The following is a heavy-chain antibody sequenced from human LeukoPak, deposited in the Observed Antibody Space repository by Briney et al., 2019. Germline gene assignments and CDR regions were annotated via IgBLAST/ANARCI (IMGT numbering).Heavy chain of an antibody. D-gene: IGHD2-2*01. CDR3: ARAPDIVVVPAAPTYYYYGMDV. V-gene: IGHV1-46*01. Sequence: GASVKVSCKASGYTFTGYYMHWVRQAPGQGLEWMGIINPSGGSTSYAQKFQGRVTMTRDTSTSTVYMELSSLRSEDTAVYYCARAPDIVVVPAAPTYYYYGMDVWGQGTTVTVSS. CDR2: INPSGGST. CDR1: GYTFTGYY. J-gene: IGHJ6*02.